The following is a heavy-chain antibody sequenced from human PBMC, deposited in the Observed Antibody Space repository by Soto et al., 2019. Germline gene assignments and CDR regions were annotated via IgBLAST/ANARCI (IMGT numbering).Heavy chain of an antibody. Sequence: QVQLVQSGAEVKKPGSSVKVSCKASGGTFSSYTISWVRQAPGQGLEWMGRIIPILGIANYAQKFQGRVTITADKSTSTAYMELSSLRSKDTAVYYCARLALMYGQEVRAFDIWGQGTMVTVSS. CDR3: ARLALMYGQEVRAFDI. CDR2: IIPILGIA. D-gene: IGHD3-10*02. J-gene: IGHJ3*02. CDR1: GGTFSSYT. V-gene: IGHV1-69*02.